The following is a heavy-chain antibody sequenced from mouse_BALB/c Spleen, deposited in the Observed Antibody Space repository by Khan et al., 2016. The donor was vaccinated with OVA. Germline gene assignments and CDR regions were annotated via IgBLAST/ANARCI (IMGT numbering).Heavy chain of an antibody. CDR1: GYIFTSYW. Sequence: QVQLKQSGAELVRPGASVKLSCETSGYIFTSYWIPWIKQRSGQGLEWIARLYPGTGSIHCSANFQGTVTLTADTSSSPAYMPLSSLKSEDAAVDCCARGDYNNTYEFGYWGQGTLVTVSA. V-gene: IGHV1S132*01. J-gene: IGHJ3*01. CDR3: ARGDYNNTYEFGY. CDR2: LYPGTGSI. D-gene: IGHD2-13*01.